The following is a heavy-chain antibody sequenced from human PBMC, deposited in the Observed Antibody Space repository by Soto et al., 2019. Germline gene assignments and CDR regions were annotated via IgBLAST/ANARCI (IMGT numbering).Heavy chain of an antibody. V-gene: IGHV3-43*01. J-gene: IGHJ4*02. D-gene: IGHD2-15*01. CDR2: ITWDGINI. CDR1: GFTIGDYT. CDR3: AKDGIAWH. Sequence: GGSLRVSWTASGFTIGDYTMHWVRQAPGKGLEWVSLITWDGINIEYADSVRGRFTISRDNSKNSLYLQMNGLRHEDTAFYYCAKDGIAWHWGQGTLVTVSS.